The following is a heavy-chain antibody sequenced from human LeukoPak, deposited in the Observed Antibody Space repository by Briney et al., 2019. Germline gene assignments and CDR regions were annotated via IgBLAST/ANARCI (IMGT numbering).Heavy chain of an antibody. Sequence: PGESLQISCKASGYSFTSYWISWVRQAPGNSLEWIGRIDLGAFSTACSPSFQGQVSISVSKSINTASRRWSSLEASDTALYYCARHALGGSGWYYFACWGQGTLVTVSS. CDR3: ARHALGGSGWYYFAC. J-gene: IGHJ4*02. CDR2: IDLGAFST. D-gene: IGHD6-19*01. CDR1: GYSFTSYW. V-gene: IGHV5-10-1*01.